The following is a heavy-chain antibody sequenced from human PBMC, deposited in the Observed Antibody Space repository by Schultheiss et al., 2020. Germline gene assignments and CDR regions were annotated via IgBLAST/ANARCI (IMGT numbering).Heavy chain of an antibody. CDR1: GYSFTSYW. D-gene: IGHD2-2*01. V-gene: IGHV5-51*01. CDR2: IYPGDSDT. Sequence: GGSLRLSCKGSGYSFTSYWIGWVRQMPGKGLEWMGIIYPGDSDTRYSPSFQGQVTISADKSISTAYLQWSSLKASDTAMYYCARHPGASAASYYYYGKDVWGGGTT. CDR3: ARHPGASAASYYYYGKDV. J-gene: IGHJ6*02.